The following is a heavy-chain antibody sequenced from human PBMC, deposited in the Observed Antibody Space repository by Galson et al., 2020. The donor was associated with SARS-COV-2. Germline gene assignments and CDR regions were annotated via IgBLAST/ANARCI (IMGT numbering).Heavy chain of an antibody. D-gene: IGHD3-22*01. Sequence: ASVKVSCKASGYTFNSYGFTWVRQAPGQGLEWMGWISAYNGNTNYAEKLQGRVTMTTDTSTNTAYMELRSLRSDDTAVYYCARAGGYYYDSSGHDYWGQRTLVTVSS. CDR2: ISAYNGNT. V-gene: IGHV1-18*01. J-gene: IGHJ4*02. CDR3: ARAGGYYYDSSGHDY. CDR1: GYTFNSYG.